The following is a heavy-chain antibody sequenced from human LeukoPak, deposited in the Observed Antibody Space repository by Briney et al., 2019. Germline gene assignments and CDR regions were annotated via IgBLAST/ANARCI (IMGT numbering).Heavy chain of an antibody. V-gene: IGHV3-23*01. Sequence: GGSLRLSCAASGLTFSSYAMNWVRQAPGKGLKWVSAISGSGGSTYYADSVKGRFTISRDNSKNTLYLQMNSLRAEDTAVYYCAITPVTGRFDYWGQGTLVTVSS. J-gene: IGHJ4*02. CDR1: GLTFSSYA. CDR3: AITPVTGRFDY. CDR2: ISGSGGST. D-gene: IGHD5-18*01.